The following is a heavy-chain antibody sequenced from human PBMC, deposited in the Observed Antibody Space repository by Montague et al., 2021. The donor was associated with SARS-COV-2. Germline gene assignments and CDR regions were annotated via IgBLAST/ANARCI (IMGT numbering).Heavy chain of an antibody. CDR3: ARSYYDILTAYYTPCDY. CDR2: XXWDDDDK. J-gene: IGHJ4*02. CDR1: GFSLSTSGMR. Sequence: PALVKPTQTLTLTCTFSGFSLSTSGMRASWIRQPPGKALEWLARXXWDDDDKFYSTSLKTRLTISKDTSKNQVVLTMTNMDPVDTATYYCARSYYDILTAYYTPCDYWGQGTLVTVSS. D-gene: IGHD3-9*01. V-gene: IGHV2-70*04.